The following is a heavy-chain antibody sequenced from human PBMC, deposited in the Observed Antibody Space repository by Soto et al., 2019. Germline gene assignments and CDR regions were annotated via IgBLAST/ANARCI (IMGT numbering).Heavy chain of an antibody. Sequence: GGSLRLSCAASGFTFSSYAVTWVRQAPGEGLEWVSGISGTGGSTFYADSVKGRFTISRDNSKNTLYLQLNSLRAEDTAVYYCAKYGYYDGSGYYCIDYWGQGTLVTVSS. CDR2: ISGTGGST. CDR3: AKYGYYDGSGYYCIDY. V-gene: IGHV3-23*01. D-gene: IGHD3-22*01. J-gene: IGHJ4*02. CDR1: GFTFSSYA.